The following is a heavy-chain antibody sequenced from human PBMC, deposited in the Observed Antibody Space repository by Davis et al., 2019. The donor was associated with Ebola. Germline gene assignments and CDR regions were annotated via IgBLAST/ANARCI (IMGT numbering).Heavy chain of an antibody. V-gene: IGHV1-69*06. J-gene: IGHJ4*02. CDR3: ARGWYYYDSSGYYYEDFDY. D-gene: IGHD3-22*01. Sequence: SVKVSCKASGGTFSSYAISWVRQAPGQGLEWMGGIIPIFGTANYAQKFQGRVTITADKSTSTAYMELSSLRSEDTAVYYCARGWYYYDSSGYYYEDFDYWGQGTLVTVSS. CDR2: IIPIFGTA. CDR1: GGTFSSYA.